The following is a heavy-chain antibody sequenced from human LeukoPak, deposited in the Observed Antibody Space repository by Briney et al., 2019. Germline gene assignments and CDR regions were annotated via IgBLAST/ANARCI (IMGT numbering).Heavy chain of an antibody. V-gene: IGHV4-34*01. J-gene: IGHJ4*02. CDR3: ARSDGDYEVDY. D-gene: IGHD4-17*01. CDR1: GGSFSGYY. CDR2: INHSGST. Sequence: PETLSLTCAVYGGSFSGYYWSWIRQPPGKGLEWIGEINHSGSTNYNPSLKSRVTISVDTSKNQFSLKLSSVTAADTAVYYCARSDGDYEVDYWGQGTLVTVSS.